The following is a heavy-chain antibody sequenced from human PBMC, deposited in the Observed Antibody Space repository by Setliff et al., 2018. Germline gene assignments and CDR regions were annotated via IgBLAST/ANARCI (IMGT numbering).Heavy chain of an antibody. CDR3: ARDRSYYASGSFTKWFDY. CDR2: IYASWST. V-gene: IGHV4-61*09. D-gene: IGHD3-10*01. Sequence: SETLSLTCTVSGDSINSRTNYWSWIRQPAGKGPEWIGHIYASWSTNYNPSLKSRVTISLDTSKNQFSLKLSSVTAADTAVYYCARDRSYYASGSFTKWFDYWGQGTLVTVSS. J-gene: IGHJ4*02. CDR1: GDSINSRTNY.